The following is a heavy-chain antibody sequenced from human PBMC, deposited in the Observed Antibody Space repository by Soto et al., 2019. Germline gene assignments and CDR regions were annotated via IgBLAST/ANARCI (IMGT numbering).Heavy chain of an antibody. Sequence: EVQLVESGGGLVKPGGSLRLSCAASGFTFSNAWMSWVRQAPGKGLEWVGRIKSKTDGGTTDYAAPVKGRFTISRDDSKNTLYLQMNSLKTEDTAVYYCTTDLEMGAKIDYWGQGTLVTVSS. J-gene: IGHJ4*02. V-gene: IGHV3-15*01. CDR2: IKSKTDGGTT. CDR3: TTDLEMGAKIDY. D-gene: IGHD1-26*01. CDR1: GFTFSNAW.